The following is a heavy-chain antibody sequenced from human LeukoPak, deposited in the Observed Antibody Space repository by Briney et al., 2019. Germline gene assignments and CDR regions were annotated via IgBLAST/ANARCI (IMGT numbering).Heavy chain of an antibody. CDR2: IYYSGST. V-gene: IGHV4-61*01. J-gene: IGHJ1*01. CDR1: GGSVSSGSYY. D-gene: IGHD2-21*02. CDR3: ARGDVAYCGGDCYPYFQH. Sequence: PSETLSLTCTVSGGSVSSGSYYWSWIRQPPGKGLAWIGYIYYSGSTNYNPSLKSRVTISVDTSKNQFSLKLSSVTAADTAVYYCARGDVAYCGGDCYPYFQHWGQGTLVTVSS.